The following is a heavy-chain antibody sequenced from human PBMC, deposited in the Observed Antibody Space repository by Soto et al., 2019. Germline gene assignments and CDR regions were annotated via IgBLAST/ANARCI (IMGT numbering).Heavy chain of an antibody. CDR2: IIPIFGTA. J-gene: IGHJ6*02. CDR3: ASRASVATPVYYYYGMDV. D-gene: IGHD5-12*01. Sequence: QVQLVQSGAEVKKPGSSVKVSCKASGGTFSRYAISWVRQAPGQGLEWMGGIIPIFGTANYAQKFQGRVTITADESTSTAYMELSSLRSEDTAVYYCASRASVATPVYYYYGMDVWGQGTTVTVSS. CDR1: GGTFSRYA. V-gene: IGHV1-69*01.